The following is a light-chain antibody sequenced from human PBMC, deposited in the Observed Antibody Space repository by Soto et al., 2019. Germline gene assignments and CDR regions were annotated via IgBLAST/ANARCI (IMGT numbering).Light chain of an antibody. J-gene: IGKJ1*01. Sequence: DIHMTQSPSTLSASVGDRVTITCRASQSISRWLAWYQQKPGKAPKLLIHDASILESGVPSRFSGSGSGTEFSLTISNLQPDDCATYYCQQYENYWTFGQGTKVDI. CDR1: QSISRW. CDR3: QQYENYWT. V-gene: IGKV1-5*01. CDR2: DAS.